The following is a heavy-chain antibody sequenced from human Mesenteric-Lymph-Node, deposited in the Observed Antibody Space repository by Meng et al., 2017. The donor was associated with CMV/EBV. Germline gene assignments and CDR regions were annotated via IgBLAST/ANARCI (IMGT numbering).Heavy chain of an antibody. CDR2: IGTGSTK. J-gene: IGHJ6*02. Sequence: GEPLKISCTASGFSLSIYSMSWVRQAPGKGLEWVAYIGTGSTKYYADSLEGRFTVSRDDAKNSLYLQMNSLRGEDTAVYFCVRDPVVSGLDVWGQGTTVTVSS. CDR3: VRDPVVSGLDV. D-gene: IGHD5/OR15-5a*01. CDR1: GFSLSIYS. V-gene: IGHV3-48*04.